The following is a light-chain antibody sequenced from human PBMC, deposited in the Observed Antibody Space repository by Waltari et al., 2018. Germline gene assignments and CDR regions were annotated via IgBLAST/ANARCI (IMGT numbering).Light chain of an antibody. V-gene: IGKV1-8*01. CDR1: QGISSY. CDR2: AAS. Sequence: AIRMTPSPSSLSASTGDRVTITCRASQGISSYLAWYQQKPGKAPKLLIYAASTLQSGVPSRFSGSGSGTDFTLTISCLQSEDFATYYCQQYYSYPLGFGGGTKVEIK. CDR3: QQYYSYPLG. J-gene: IGKJ4*01.